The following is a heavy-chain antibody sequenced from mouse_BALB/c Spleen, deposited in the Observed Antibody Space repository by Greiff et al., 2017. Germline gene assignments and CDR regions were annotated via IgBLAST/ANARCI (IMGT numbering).Heavy chain of an antibody. D-gene: IGHD1-1*01. CDR3: ATDPNYCDSSDGYFDD. V-gene: IGHV5-17*02. J-gene: IGHJ1*01. CDR1: GFTFSSFG. CDR2: ISSGSSTI. Sequence: EVKLMESGGGLVQPGGSRKLSCAASGFTFSSFGMHWVRQAPEKGLEWVAYISSGSSTIYYADTVKGRFTISRDNPKNTLFLQMTSLRSEDTAMYYCATDPNYCDSSDGYFDDWGAGTTVTVSS.